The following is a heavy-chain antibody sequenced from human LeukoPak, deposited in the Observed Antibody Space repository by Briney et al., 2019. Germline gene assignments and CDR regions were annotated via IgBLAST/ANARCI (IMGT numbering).Heavy chain of an antibody. CDR3: ASAPRGCSGGSCYSYYYCMDV. Sequence: GGSLRLSCAASGFTFSSYGMHWVRQAPGKGLEWVAVIWYDGSNKYYADSVKGRFTISRDNSKNTLYLQMNSLRAEDTAVYYCASAPRGCSGGSCYSYYYCMDVWGKGTTVTVSS. D-gene: IGHD2-15*01. V-gene: IGHV3-33*01. CDR2: IWYDGSNK. CDR1: GFTFSSYG. J-gene: IGHJ6*03.